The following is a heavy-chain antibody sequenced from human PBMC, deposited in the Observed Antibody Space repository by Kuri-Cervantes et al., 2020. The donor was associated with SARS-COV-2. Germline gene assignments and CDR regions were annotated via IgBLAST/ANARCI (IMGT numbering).Heavy chain of an antibody. CDR2: IIPIFGTA. Sequence: SVKVSCKASGGTFSSYAISWVRQAPGQGLEWMGGIIPIFGTANYAQKFQGRVTMTRDTSISTAYMELSRLRSDDTAVYYCARDRRIAAAGTWSKFDYWGQGTLVTVSS. V-gene: IGHV1-69*05. CDR3: ARDRRIAAAGTWSKFDY. D-gene: IGHD6-13*01. CDR1: GGTFSSYA. J-gene: IGHJ4*02.